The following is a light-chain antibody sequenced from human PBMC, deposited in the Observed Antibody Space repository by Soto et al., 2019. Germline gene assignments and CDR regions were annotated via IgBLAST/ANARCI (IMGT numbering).Light chain of an antibody. CDR2: YDD. Sequence: QSVLTQPPSVSEAPGQRVTISCSGRRSNIVNNAVNWYQQVPGKAPKLLIYYDDLLPSGVSDRFSGSKSGTSASLAISGLQSEDEADYYCAVWDDSLNGPVFGGGTQLTV. J-gene: IGLJ2*01. V-gene: IGLV1-36*01. CDR1: RSNIVNNA. CDR3: AVWDDSLNGPV.